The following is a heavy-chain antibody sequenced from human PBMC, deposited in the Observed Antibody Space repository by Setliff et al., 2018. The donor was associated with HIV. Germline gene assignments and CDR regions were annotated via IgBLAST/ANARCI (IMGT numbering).Heavy chain of an antibody. J-gene: IGHJ6*02. Sequence: PSETLSLTCTVSGGSINSGHYYWSWIRQHPGKGLEWIGYVHSTGNTYYNPSLKSRPSISVDTSKSHFSLKLTSVTAADTAVYYCARVGSVIQVTLFGMDVWGQGTTVTVSS. CDR3: ARVGSVIQVTLFGMDV. CDR1: GGSINSGHYY. CDR2: VHSTGNT. V-gene: IGHV4-31*03. D-gene: IGHD5-18*01.